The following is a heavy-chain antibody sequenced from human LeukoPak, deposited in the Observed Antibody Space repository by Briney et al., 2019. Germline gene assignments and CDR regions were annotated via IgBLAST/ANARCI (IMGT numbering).Heavy chain of an antibody. CDR2: IYYSGSA. J-gene: IGHJ4*02. D-gene: IGHD5-18*01. Sequence: KPSETLSLTCTVSGGSISRYYWSWVRQSPGEGLEWIGYIYYSGSADYNPSLKSRVTISLDTSKNQFSLRLRSVTAEDTAVYYCAKEAAVGYGYFDYWGQGTLVTVSS. V-gene: IGHV4-59*01. CDR3: AKEAAVGYGYFDY. CDR1: GGSISRYY.